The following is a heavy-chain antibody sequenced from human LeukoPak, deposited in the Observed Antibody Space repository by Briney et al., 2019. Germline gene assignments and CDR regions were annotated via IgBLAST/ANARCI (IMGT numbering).Heavy chain of an antibody. CDR1: GYTFTSYG. V-gene: IGHV1-69*04. J-gene: IGHJ6*02. CDR2: IIPILGIA. CDR3: ARGPPTIADFYYYYGMDV. Sequence: SVKVSCKASGYTFTSYGISWVRQAPGQGLEWMGRIIPILGIANYAQKFQGRVTITADKSTSTAYMELSSLRSEDTAVYYCARGPPTIADFYYYYGMDVWGQGTTVTVSS. D-gene: IGHD6-13*01.